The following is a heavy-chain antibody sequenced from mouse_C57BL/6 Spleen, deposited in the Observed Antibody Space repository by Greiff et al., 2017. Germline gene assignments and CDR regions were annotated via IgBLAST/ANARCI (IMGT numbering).Heavy chain of an antibody. CDR3: ARRDGYGDYFDY. J-gene: IGHJ2*01. CDR1: GFTFSDYG. D-gene: IGHD2-2*01. CDR2: ISSGSSSI. V-gene: IGHV5-17*01. Sequence: DVKLVESGGGLVKPGGSLKLSCAASGFTFSDYGMHWVRQAPEKGLEWVAYISSGSSSIYYADTVKGRFTISRDNAKNTLFMQMTSLRSEDTAMYYCARRDGYGDYFDYWGQGTTLTVSS.